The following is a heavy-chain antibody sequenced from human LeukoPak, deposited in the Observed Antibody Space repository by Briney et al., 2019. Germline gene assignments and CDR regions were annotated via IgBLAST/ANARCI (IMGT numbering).Heavy chain of an antibody. D-gene: IGHD6-19*01. CDR2: IDWDDDK. Sequence: ESGPTLVNPTQTLTLTCTFSGFSLSTSGMRVSWIRQPPGKALEWLARIDWDDDKFYSTSLKTRLTISKDTSKNQVVLTMTNMDPADTATYYCARTPIGIAVADPYYFDYWGQGTLVTVSS. J-gene: IGHJ4*02. CDR3: ARTPIGIAVADPYYFDY. V-gene: IGHV2-70*04. CDR1: GFSLSTSGMR.